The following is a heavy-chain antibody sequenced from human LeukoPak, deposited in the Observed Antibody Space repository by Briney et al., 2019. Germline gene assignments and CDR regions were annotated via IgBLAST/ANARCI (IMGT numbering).Heavy chain of an antibody. V-gene: IGHV3-7*04. D-gene: IGHD2-15*01. Sequence: GGFLRLSCAGSGSTFSNYWMSWVRQAPGKGLEWVANIKQDGSERYYVDSVKGRFTISRDNAKNSLYLQMNSLRAEDTAVYYCARGGGSFYNYWGQGTLVTVSS. CDR1: GSTFSNYW. CDR2: IKQDGSER. J-gene: IGHJ4*02. CDR3: ARGGGSFYNY.